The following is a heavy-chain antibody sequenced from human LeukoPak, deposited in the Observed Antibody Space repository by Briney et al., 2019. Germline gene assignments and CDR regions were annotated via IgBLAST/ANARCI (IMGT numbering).Heavy chain of an antibody. CDR1: GGSISSYY. J-gene: IGHJ4*02. V-gene: IGHV4-59*01. CDR2: IYYSGST. D-gene: IGHD3-10*01. CDR3: ARVVYSGSWGYFDY. Sequence: PSGTLSLTCAVSGGSISSYYWSWIRQPPGKGLEWIGYIYYSGSTSCNPSLKSRVTISIDTSKTQFSLKLSSVTAADTAVYYCARVVYSGSWGYFDYWGQGTLVTVSS.